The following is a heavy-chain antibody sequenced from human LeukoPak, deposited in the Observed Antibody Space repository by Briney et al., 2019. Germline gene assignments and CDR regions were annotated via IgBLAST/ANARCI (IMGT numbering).Heavy chain of an antibody. Sequence: GGSLRLSCAVSGFTFSNYWLNWFGQAPGGGLVWVSRINIDETNAYADSVSGRFTISRDNAKNTLYLQMNSLRAEDTAVYFCGRGGDGIDVWGQGATVIVSS. V-gene: IGHV3-74*01. CDR2: INIDETNA. CDR3: GRGGDGIDV. J-gene: IGHJ3*01. CDR1: GFTFSNYW.